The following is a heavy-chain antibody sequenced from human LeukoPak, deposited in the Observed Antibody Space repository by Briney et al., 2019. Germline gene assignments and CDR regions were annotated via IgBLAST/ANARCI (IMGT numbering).Heavy chain of an antibody. J-gene: IGHJ4*02. CDR3: ARDLYDILTGYTDY. Sequence: GGSLRLSCAASGFTFSSYAMSWVRQAPGKGLEWVANIKQDGSEKYYVDSVKGRFTISRDNAKNSLYLQMNSLRAEDTAVYYCARDLYDILTGYTDYWGQGTLVTVSS. CDR2: IKQDGSEK. CDR1: GFTFSSYA. V-gene: IGHV3-7*01. D-gene: IGHD3-9*01.